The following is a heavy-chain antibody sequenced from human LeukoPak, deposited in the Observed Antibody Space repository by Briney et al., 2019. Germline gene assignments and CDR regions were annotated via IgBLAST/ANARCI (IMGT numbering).Heavy chain of an antibody. Sequence: SETLSLTCTVSGGPISSYYWSWIRQPAGKGLEWIGRIYTSGSTNYNPSLKSRVTMSADTSKNQFSLKLSSVTAADTAVYYCARGPTVVTPQYTFDYWGQGTLVTVSS. CDR1: GGPISSYY. J-gene: IGHJ4*02. V-gene: IGHV4-4*07. CDR3: ARGPTVVTPQYTFDY. D-gene: IGHD4-17*01. CDR2: IYTSGST.